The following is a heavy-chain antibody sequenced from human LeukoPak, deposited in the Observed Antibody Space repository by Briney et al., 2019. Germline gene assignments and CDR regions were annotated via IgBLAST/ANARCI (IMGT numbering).Heavy chain of an antibody. CDR2: IDTSSDII. CDR1: GFAFNTYT. D-gene: IGHD4-17*01. V-gene: IGHV3-48*01. CDR3: ARDFADYGDFDY. Sequence: GGSLRLSRAASGFAFNTYTMNWFRQAPGKGLEWISYIDTSSDIIYYADSVMGRFTISRDNAKNSLYLQMNSLRGDDAAVYYCARDFADYGDFDYWGQGTLVTVSS. J-gene: IGHJ4*02.